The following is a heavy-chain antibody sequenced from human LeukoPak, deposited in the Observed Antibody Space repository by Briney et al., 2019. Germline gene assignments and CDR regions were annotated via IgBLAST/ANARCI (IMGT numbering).Heavy chain of an antibody. CDR3: ATEVWRGSSRTFDS. V-gene: IGHV3-23*01. CDR1: GFTFSSYA. J-gene: IGHJ4*02. CDR2: ISGSAGST. D-gene: IGHD6-13*01. Sequence: QAGGSLRLSCAASGFTFSSYAMSWVRQAPGKGLEWVSVISGSAGSTYYADSVKGRFTISRDMSTNTLFLRMNGLRAEDTAVYYCATEVWRGSSRTFDSWGQGTLVTVSS.